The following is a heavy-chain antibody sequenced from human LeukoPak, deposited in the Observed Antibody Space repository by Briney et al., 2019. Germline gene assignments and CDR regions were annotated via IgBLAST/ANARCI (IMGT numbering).Heavy chain of an antibody. D-gene: IGHD6-13*01. CDR2: ISSSSSYI. CDR3: ARDSSHSSSWPFDY. Sequence: GGSLRLSCAASGFTFSSYTMNWVRQAPGKGLEWVSSISSSSSYIYYADSVKGRFTISRDNAKNSLYLQINSLRAEDTAVYYCARDSSHSSSWPFDYWGQGTLVTVSS. J-gene: IGHJ4*02. V-gene: IGHV3-21*01. CDR1: GFTFSSYT.